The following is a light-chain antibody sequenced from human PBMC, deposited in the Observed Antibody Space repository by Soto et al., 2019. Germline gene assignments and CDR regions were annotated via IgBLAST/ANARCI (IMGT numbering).Light chain of an antibody. CDR3: QHYFNWPYT. CDR2: GAS. J-gene: IGKJ2*01. Sequence: EIVMTQSPATLSVSPGERATLSCRASQSVTSNLAWYQQKPGRAPRLLIYGASTRATGIPARFSGSGSGTESTLTISNLQSEDFALYYCQHYFNWPYTFGQGTKVDI. CDR1: QSVTSN. V-gene: IGKV3-15*01.